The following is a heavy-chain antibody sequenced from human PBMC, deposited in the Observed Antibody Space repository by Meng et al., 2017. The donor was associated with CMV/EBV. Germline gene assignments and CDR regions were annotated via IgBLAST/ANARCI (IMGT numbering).Heavy chain of an antibody. Sequence: SETLSLTCTVSGGSISSSSYYWGWIRQPPGKGLEWIGSIYYSGSTYYNPSLKSRVTISVDTSKNQFSLKLSSVTAADTAAYYCARDGQTNDFWSGQYYYYYGMDVWGQGTTVTVSS. CDR1: GGSISSSSYY. D-gene: IGHD3-3*01. CDR2: IYYSGST. CDR3: ARDGQTNDFWSGQYYYYYGMDV. J-gene: IGHJ6*02. V-gene: IGHV4-39*07.